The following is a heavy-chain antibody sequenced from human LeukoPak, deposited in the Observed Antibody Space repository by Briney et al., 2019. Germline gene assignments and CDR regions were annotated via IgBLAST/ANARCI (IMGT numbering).Heavy chain of an antibody. CDR2: IYHSGST. CDR3: ASTLVRGVIEDY. CDR1: GYSISSGYY. D-gene: IGHD3-10*01. V-gene: IGHV4-38-2*02. Sequence: SETLSLTCTVSGYSISSGYYWGWIRQPPGKGLEWIGSIYHSGSTYYNPSLKSRVTISVDTSKNQFSLKLSSVTAADTAVYYCASTLVRGVIEDYWGQGTLVTVSS. J-gene: IGHJ4*02.